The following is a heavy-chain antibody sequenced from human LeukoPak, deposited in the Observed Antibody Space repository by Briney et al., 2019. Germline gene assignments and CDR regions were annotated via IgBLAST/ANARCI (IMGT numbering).Heavy chain of an antibody. Sequence: SETLSLTCTVSGGSISSYYWSWIRQPAGKELEWIGRIHNSGSTNYNPSLKSRVTMSVDTSKNQFSLKLTSVTAADTAVYYCARDRGLYGEVLFDPWGQGTLVTVSS. D-gene: IGHD3-10*01. V-gene: IGHV4-4*07. CDR2: IHNSGST. CDR3: ARDRGLYGEVLFDP. J-gene: IGHJ5*02. CDR1: GGSISSYY.